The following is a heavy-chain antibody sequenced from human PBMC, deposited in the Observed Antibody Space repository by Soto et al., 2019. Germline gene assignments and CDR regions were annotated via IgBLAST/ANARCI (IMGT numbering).Heavy chain of an antibody. V-gene: IGHV4-59*01. D-gene: IGHD6-13*01. CDR3: ARRQLATYYGMDV. CDR2: ISYRGNT. J-gene: IGHJ6*02. Sequence: PSETLSLTCTVSGGSISGYFWSWIRQPPGKEPEWIGYISYRGNTNYNPSLQSRVSISLVTSKNQISLKLDAVTASDTAVYYCARRQLATYYGMDVWGQGTTVT. CDR1: GGSISGYF.